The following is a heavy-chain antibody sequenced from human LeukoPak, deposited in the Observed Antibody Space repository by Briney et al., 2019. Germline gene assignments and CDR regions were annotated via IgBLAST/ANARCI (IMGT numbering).Heavy chain of an antibody. CDR3: ARRDVDTAIEDY. CDR2: IYYSGST. CDR1: GGSISSSSYY. D-gene: IGHD5-18*01. J-gene: IGHJ4*02. Sequence: SETLSLTCTVSGGSISSSSYYWGWIRQPPGKGLEWIGSIYYSGSTYYNPSLKSRVTISVDTSKNQFSLKLSSVTAADTAVYYCARRDVDTAIEDYWGQGTLVTVSS. V-gene: IGHV4-39*01.